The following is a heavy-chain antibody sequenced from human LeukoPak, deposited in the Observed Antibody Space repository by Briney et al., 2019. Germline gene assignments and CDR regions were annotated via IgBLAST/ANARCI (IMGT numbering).Heavy chain of an antibody. CDR3: TTDRLQLFAY. CDR2: IKSKPAGGST. Sequence: GGSLRLSCTASGFTFSNAWMSWVRQAPGKGLEWVGRIKSKPAGGSTDYAAPIKGRFTISRDDSKNTLYLQMNSLKTEDTAVYYCTTDRLQLFAYWGQGTLVTVSS. D-gene: IGHD5-18*01. J-gene: IGHJ4*02. V-gene: IGHV3-15*01. CDR1: GFTFSNAW.